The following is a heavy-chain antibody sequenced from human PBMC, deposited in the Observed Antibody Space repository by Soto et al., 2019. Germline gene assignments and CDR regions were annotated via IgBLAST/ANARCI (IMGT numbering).Heavy chain of an antibody. CDR3: AREEYYFDSGAYYANYYGMDV. J-gene: IGHJ6*02. D-gene: IGHD3-22*01. V-gene: IGHV3-33*01. Sequence: QVQLEESGGGVVQPGRSLRLSCAASGFTFSTCGMHWVRQAPGRGLEWVAVIRNDGSNEYYADSVKGRFTISRDNSKNTLYLQMNSLRAEDTAVYYCAREEYYFDSGAYYANYYGMDVWGQGTTVTVSS. CDR1: GFTFSTCG. CDR2: IRNDGSNE.